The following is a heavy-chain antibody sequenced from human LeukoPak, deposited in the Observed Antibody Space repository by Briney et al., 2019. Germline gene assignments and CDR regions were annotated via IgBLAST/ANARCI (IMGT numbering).Heavy chain of an antibody. CDR1: GFTFSSYW. D-gene: IGHD3-22*01. CDR3: ARDPAYYDSSGLTDY. V-gene: IGHV3-74*01. CDR2: INSDGSST. J-gene: IGHJ4*02. Sequence: GGSLRLSCAASGFTFSSYWMHWVRQAPGKGLVWVSHINSDGSSTSYVDSVKGRFTISRDNAKNTLYLQMNSLRAEDTAVYYCARDPAYYDSSGLTDYWGQGTLVTVSS.